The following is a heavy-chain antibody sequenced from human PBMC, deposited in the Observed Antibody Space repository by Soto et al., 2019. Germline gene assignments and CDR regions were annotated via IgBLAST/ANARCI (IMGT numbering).Heavy chain of an antibody. CDR1: GYTFTTYG. CDR2: ISGYNDNT. V-gene: IGHV1-18*01. J-gene: IGHJ4*02. CDR3: ARSRFSLYYFDY. Sequence: QVQLVQSGAEVKKPGASVKVSCKASGYTFTTYGITWVRQAPGQGLEWMGWISGYNDNTNYAEKLQGRVTLTTDTSTGTAYMEMRSLRSDDTAVYYCARSRFSLYYFDYWGQGTLVTVSS.